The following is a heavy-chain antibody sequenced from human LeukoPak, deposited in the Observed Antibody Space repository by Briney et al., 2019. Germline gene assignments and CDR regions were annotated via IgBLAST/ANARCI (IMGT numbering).Heavy chain of an antibody. V-gene: IGHV3-48*01. D-gene: IGHD3-22*01. Sequence: GGSLRLSCAASGFTFSSYSMNWVRQAPGKGLEWVSSISSSGSTIYYADSVRGRFTISRDNAKNSLYLQMNSLRAEDTAVYYCASAPAYYYDSSGYRRRNYYFDYWGQGTLVTVSS. CDR2: ISSSGSTI. CDR1: GFTFSSYS. J-gene: IGHJ4*02. CDR3: ASAPAYYYDSSGYRRRNYYFDY.